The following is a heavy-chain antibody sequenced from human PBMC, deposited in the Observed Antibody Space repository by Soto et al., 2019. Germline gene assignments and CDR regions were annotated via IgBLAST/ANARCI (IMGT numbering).Heavy chain of an antibody. D-gene: IGHD4-17*01. CDR3: ARANYGPDAFDI. CDR2: INSDGSST. Sequence: GGSLRLSCSASGFTFSSYLMHWLRQAPGKGLVWVSRINSDGSSTSYADSVKGRFTISRDNAKNTLYLQMNSLRAEDTAVYYCARANYGPDAFDICGQGTMVTVSS. CDR1: GFTFSSYL. J-gene: IGHJ3*02. V-gene: IGHV3-74*01.